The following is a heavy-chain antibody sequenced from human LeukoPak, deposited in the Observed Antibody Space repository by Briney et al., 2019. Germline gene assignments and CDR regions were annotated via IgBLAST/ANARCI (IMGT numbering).Heavy chain of an antibody. V-gene: IGHV4-39*01. CDR2: VYYSGDT. J-gene: IGHJ4*02. D-gene: IGHD2-2*01. Sequence: SETLSLTCPVSGGSISNSGYYWGWVRQPPGKGLEWIGSVYYSGDTYNNPSLQSRLTVSIDTSKNQFSLQLSSVTAADTAVYFCARHGHQRFDFWGPGNLVIVSS. CDR3: ARHGHQRFDF. CDR1: GGSISNSGYY.